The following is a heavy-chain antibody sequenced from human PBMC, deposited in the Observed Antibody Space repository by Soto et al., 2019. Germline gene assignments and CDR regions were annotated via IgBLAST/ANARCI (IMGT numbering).Heavy chain of an antibody. J-gene: IGHJ4*02. CDR1: GYTFTSYA. CDR3: ARAPHSRPGDY. CDR2: INAGNGNT. V-gene: IGHV1-3*01. Sequence: QVQLVQSGAEVKKPGASVKVSCKASGYTFTSYAMHWVRQAPGQRLEWMGWINAGNGNTKYSQKFQGRVTITRDTSAITAYMELSSLRSEDTAVYYCARAPHSRPGDYWGQGTLVTVSS.